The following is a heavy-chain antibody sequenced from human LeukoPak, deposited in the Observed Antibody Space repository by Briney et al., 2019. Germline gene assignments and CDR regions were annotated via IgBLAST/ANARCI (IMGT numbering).Heavy chain of an antibody. D-gene: IGHD5-18*01. CDR3: ASRGYSYGKSRRYMDV. Sequence: SETLSLTCTVSGGSISSYYWSWIRQPPGKGLEWIGYIYYSGSTNYNPSLKSRVTISVDTSKNQFSLKLSSVTAADTAVYYCASRGYSYGKSRRYMDVWGKGTTVTVSS. CDR2: IYYSGST. V-gene: IGHV4-59*08. CDR1: GGSISSYY. J-gene: IGHJ6*03.